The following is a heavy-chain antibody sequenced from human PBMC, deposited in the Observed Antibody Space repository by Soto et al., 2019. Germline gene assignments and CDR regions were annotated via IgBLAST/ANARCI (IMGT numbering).Heavy chain of an antibody. Sequence: SETLSLSCTASGGSITSSSHFWGWVRQPPGKGLEWIGTIYFTGNTYYTPSLKSRLTMSIDTSKNEFSLRLNSVTAADTAVYYCAGQTFTIAAASYGRSNWFDPWGPGTLVTVSS. CDR2: IYFTGNT. CDR1: GGSITSSSHF. CDR3: AGQTFTIAAASYGRSNWFDP. D-gene: IGHD6-25*01. V-gene: IGHV4-39*01. J-gene: IGHJ5*02.